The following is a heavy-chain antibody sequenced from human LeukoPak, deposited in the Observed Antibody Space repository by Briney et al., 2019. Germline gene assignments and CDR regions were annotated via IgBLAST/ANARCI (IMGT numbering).Heavy chain of an antibody. CDR1: GFTFSIYA. CDR2: ISGSGGST. D-gene: IGHD3-3*01. Sequence: GGSLRLSCAASGFTFSIYAMSWVRQAPGKGLEWVSAISGSGGSTYYADSVKGRFTISRDNSKNTLYLQMNSLRAEDTAVYYCARDNGVVHGVYYMDVWGKGTTVTVS. J-gene: IGHJ6*03. CDR3: ARDNGVVHGVYYMDV. V-gene: IGHV3-23*01.